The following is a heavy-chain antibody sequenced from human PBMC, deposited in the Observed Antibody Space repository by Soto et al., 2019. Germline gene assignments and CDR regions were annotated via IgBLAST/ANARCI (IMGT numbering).Heavy chain of an antibody. CDR3: AHRILRTVFGLVTTTAIYFDF. J-gene: IGHJ4*02. Sequence: QITLNESGPTVVKPAETLTLTCTFSGFSLTTSGVGVGWIRQSPGKAPEWLALIYWDDDKRYSASLKSRLTITKDTSKNQVVLKMASVDPADRATYYCAHRILRTVFGLVTTTAIYFDFWGQGTPVVVSS. CDR1: GFSLTTSGVG. D-gene: IGHD3-3*01. CDR2: IYWDDDK. V-gene: IGHV2-5*02.